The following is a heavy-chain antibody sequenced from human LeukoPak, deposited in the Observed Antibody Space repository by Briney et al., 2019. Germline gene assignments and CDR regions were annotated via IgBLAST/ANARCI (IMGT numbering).Heavy chain of an antibody. V-gene: IGHV3-30*04. CDR1: GFTFSSYV. CDR2: ISYDGSNE. D-gene: IGHD3-10*01. Sequence: GRSLRLSCAASGFTFSSYVMHWVRQAPGKGLEWVAIISYDGSNEYYADSGKGRFTIPRDNSQNTLYLQMNSLRAANTAVYYCASGYYGSGAFDPWGQGTLVTVSS. CDR3: ASGYYGSGAFDP. J-gene: IGHJ5*02.